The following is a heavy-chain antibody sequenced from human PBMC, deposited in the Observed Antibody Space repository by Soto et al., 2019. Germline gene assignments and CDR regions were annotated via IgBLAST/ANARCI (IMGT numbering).Heavy chain of an antibody. Sequence: SQTLSLTCVVSGDSVSSNSAGWNWIRQSPSRGLEWLGRTYYKSKWNNDYALSVKSRITINPDTSKNQFSLHLYSVTPEDTAVYHCPGITWFRGMDVWGQGTQVTVYS. CDR3: PGITWFRGMDV. D-gene: IGHD3-10*01. CDR2: TYYKSKWNN. V-gene: IGHV6-1*01. J-gene: IGHJ6*02. CDR1: GDSVSSNSAG.